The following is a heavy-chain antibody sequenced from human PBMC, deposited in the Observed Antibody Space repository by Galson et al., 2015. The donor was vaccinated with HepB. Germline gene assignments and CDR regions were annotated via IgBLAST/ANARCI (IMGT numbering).Heavy chain of an antibody. CDR2: ISYDGSNK. V-gene: IGHV3-30-3*01. J-gene: IGHJ4*02. CDR1: GFTFSSYA. D-gene: IGHD5-18*01. CDR3: ARDRGYSYYFDY. Sequence: SLRLSCAASGFTFSSYAMHWVRQAPGKGLEWVAVISYDGSNKYYADSVKGRFTISRDNSKNTLYLQMNSLRAEDTAVYYCARDRGYSYYFDYWGQGILVTVSS.